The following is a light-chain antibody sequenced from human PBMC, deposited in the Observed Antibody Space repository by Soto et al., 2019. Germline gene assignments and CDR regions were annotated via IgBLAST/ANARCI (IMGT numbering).Light chain of an antibody. CDR2: EVS. V-gene: IGLV2-18*02. Sequence: QSALTQPPSVSGSPGQSVTISCSGTSSDVGSYNRVSWYQQPPGTAPKLMIYEVSNRPSGVPGRFSGSKTGNTASLTISGLQAEDEADYYCSSYTTSYTWVFGGGTKLTVL. CDR1: SSDVGSYNR. J-gene: IGLJ3*02. CDR3: SSYTTSYTWV.